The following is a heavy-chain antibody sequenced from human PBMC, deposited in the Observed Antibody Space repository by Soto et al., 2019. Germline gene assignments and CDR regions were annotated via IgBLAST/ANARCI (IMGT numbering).Heavy chain of an antibody. CDR2: ISWNSGSI. CDR1: GFTFDDYA. Sequence: GGSLRLSCAASGFTFDDYAMHWVRQAPGKGLEWVSGISWNSGSIGYADSVKGRFTISRDNAKNSLYLQMNSLRAEDTALYYCAKDKVDSGGWGAFDIWGQGTMVTVSS. D-gene: IGHD3-22*01. J-gene: IGHJ3*02. CDR3: AKDKVDSGGWGAFDI. V-gene: IGHV3-9*01.